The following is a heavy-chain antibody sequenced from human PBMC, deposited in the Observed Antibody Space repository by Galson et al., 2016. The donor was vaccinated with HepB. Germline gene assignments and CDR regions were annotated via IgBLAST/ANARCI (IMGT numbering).Heavy chain of an antibody. D-gene: IGHD4-23*01. CDR2: IWFDGSNK. V-gene: IGHV3-33*01. Sequence: SLRLSCAASGFTFSSHGMHWVRQAPGKGLEWVAVIWFDGSNKNYVDSVRGRFTISRDNSKNTLYLQMNTLRAEDTAVYYCARDLWRGGRIDYWGQGTLVTVSS. CDR1: GFTFSSHG. J-gene: IGHJ4*02. CDR3: ARDLWRGGRIDY.